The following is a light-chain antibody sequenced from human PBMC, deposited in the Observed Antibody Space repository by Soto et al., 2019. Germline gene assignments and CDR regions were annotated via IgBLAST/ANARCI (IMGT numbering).Light chain of an antibody. V-gene: IGLV1-51*01. J-gene: IGLJ1*01. CDR3: GSWDSSLSPSL. CDR1: SSNIGGNS. Sequence: QSVLTQPPSVSAAPGQKVTISCSGSSSNIGGNSVSWYQQLPGTAPKLLIYDDNKRPSGIPDRFSGSKSGTSATLGITGFQTGDEADYYCGSWDSSLSPSLFGTGTKVTVL. CDR2: DDN.